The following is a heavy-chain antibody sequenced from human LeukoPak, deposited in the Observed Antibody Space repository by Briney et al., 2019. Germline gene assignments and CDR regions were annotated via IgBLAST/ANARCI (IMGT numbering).Heavy chain of an antibody. Sequence: GGSLRLSCAASGFTFSSYSMNWVRQAPGKGLEWVSSISSSSSYIYYADSVKGRFTISRDNAKNSLYLQMNSLRAEDTALYYCARLRTTGTFDYWGQGTLVTVSS. CDR1: GFTFSSYS. V-gene: IGHV3-21*01. CDR2: ISSSSSYI. D-gene: IGHD1-1*01. CDR3: ARLRTTGTFDY. J-gene: IGHJ4*02.